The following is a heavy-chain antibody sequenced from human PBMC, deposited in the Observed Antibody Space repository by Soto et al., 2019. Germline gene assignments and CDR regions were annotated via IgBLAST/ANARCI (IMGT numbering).Heavy chain of an antibody. CDR3: ARARRWLLKIDY. CDR2: IYYSGST. J-gene: IGHJ4*02. Sequence: SETLSLTCTVSGGSISSGDYYWSWIRQPPGKGLEWIGYIYYSGSTYYNPSLKSRVTISVDTSKNQFSLKLSSVTAADTAVYYCARARRWLLKIDYRGQGTLVTVSS. V-gene: IGHV4-30-4*01. D-gene: IGHD5-12*01. CDR1: GGSISSGDYY.